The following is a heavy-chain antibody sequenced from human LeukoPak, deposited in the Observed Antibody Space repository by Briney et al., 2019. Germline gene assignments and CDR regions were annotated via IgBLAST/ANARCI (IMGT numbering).Heavy chain of an antibody. CDR2: ISAYNGNT. D-gene: IGHD2-2*01. Sequence: ASVKVSCKASGYTFTSYGISWVRQAPGQGLEWMGWISAYNGNTNYAQKLQGRVTMTTDTSTSTAYMELRSLRSDDTAVYYCARDMRGVVPAAPFDYWGQGTLVTVSS. V-gene: IGHV1-18*01. CDR3: ARDMRGVVPAAPFDY. CDR1: GYTFTSYG. J-gene: IGHJ4*02.